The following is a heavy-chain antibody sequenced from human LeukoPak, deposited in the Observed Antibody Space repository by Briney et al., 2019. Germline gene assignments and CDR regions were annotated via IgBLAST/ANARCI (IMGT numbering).Heavy chain of an antibody. D-gene: IGHD6-19*01. V-gene: IGHV1-18*01. CDR1: GYTITSYG. Sequence: ASVKVSCKASGYTITSYGISWVRQAPGQGLEWMGWISAYNGNTNYAQKLQGRVTMTTDTSTSTAYMELRSLRSDDTAVYYCARDVGVSSSGWYGDYWGQGTLVTVSS. CDR2: ISAYNGNT. CDR3: ARDVGVSSSGWYGDY. J-gene: IGHJ4*02.